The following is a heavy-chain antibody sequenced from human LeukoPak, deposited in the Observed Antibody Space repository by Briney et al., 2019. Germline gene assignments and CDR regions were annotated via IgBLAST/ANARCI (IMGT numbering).Heavy chain of an antibody. Sequence: SETLSLTCTVSGGSVSRSNWWNWVRQPPGKGLEWIGEIHHSGSTNYNPSLKSRVTMSVDKSKNQFSLKLSSVTAADTAVYYCARTEAFCSDTSCSNWFDPWGQGTLVTVSS. CDR2: IHHSGST. V-gene: IGHV4-4*02. CDR3: ARTEAFCSDTSCSNWFDP. J-gene: IGHJ5*02. D-gene: IGHD2-2*01. CDR1: GGSVSRSNW.